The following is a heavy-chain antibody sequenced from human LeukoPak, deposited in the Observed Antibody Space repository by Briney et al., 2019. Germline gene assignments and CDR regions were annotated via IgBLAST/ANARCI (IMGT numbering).Heavy chain of an antibody. CDR3: ARGFFGYGSGSYYNRIPNWFDP. J-gene: IGHJ5*02. CDR2: IVPIFGTA. CDR1: GGTFSSYA. D-gene: IGHD3-10*01. Sequence: ASVKVSCKASGGTFSSYAISWVRQAPGQGLEWMGGIVPIFGTANYAQKFQGRVTITADESTSTAYMELSSLRSEDTAVYYCARGFFGYGSGSYYNRIPNWFDPWGQGTLVTVSS. V-gene: IGHV1-69*13.